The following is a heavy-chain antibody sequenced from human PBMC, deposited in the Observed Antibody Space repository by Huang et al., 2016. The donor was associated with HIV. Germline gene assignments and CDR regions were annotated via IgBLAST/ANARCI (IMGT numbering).Heavy chain of an antibody. D-gene: IGHD5-12*01. CDR2: IGTGADT. CDR3: ARGIPGSSGYTVGYFDL. Sequence: EVQLVESGGAVVQPGGSLRLSCAASEFTLSAYDMHWVRQPPGKGLEVVSSIGTGADTYASGSVKGRFTIARDNGKNSFYLQMNNLRAGDTAVYYCARGIPGSSGYTVGYFDLWGRGTRVTVSS. V-gene: IGHV3-13*01. CDR1: EFTLSAYD. J-gene: IGHJ2*01.